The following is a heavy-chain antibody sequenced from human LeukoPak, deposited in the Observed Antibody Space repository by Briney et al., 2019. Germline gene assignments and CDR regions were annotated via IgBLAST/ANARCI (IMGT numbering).Heavy chain of an antibody. V-gene: IGHV3-53*01. CDR2: ISSGGSI. Sequence: GGSLSLSCAASGFTVSSNYMSWVRQAPGKGLEWVSVISSGGSIYYADSVKGRFTISRDNSKNTLSLQMNSLRAEDTAVYYCAKDSRGTTTTIYYFDCWGQGTLVTVSS. CDR3: AKDSRGTTTTIYYFDC. D-gene: IGHD4-17*01. CDR1: GFTVSSNY. J-gene: IGHJ4*02.